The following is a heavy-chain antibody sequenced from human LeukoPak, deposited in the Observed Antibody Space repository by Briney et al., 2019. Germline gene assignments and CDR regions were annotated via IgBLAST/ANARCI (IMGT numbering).Heavy chain of an antibody. V-gene: IGHV4-34*01. J-gene: IGHJ4*02. CDR2: INPSGST. CDR3: ASGLHRADYDTRGNYRVHGFFNN. D-gene: IGHD3-22*01. CDR1: GASLSVYS. Sequence: SETLSLICAVDGASLSVYSWGWIRQSPGKGLEWIGEINPSGSTNYNPSLKSRVTISIVTSKKRLSLNLTALTDGDTSLYYCASGLHRADYDTRGNYRVHGFFNNWGQGTRVTVSS.